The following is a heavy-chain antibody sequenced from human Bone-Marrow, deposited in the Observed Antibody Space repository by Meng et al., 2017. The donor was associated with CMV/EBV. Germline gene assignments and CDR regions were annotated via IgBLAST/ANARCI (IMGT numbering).Heavy chain of an antibody. CDR1: RFIFSNYG. CDR3: AKVSGGYCSTTSCPPDS. V-gene: IGHV3-30*02. J-gene: IGHJ5*01. Sequence: GGSLRLSCVASRFIFSNYGMHWVRQAPGKGLEWVAYIRYDGGNRHYADSVMGRFTISRDNSKNTLSLQMNSLRGEDTAVYYCAKVSGGYCSTTSCPPDSWGQGTRVTCSS. D-gene: IGHD2-2*01. CDR2: IRYDGGNR.